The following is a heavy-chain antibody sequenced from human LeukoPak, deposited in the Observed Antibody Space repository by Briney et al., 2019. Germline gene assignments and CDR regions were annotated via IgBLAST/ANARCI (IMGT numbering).Heavy chain of an antibody. Sequence: PSETLSLTCAVYGGSFSGYYWSWIRQPPGKGLEWIGEINHSGSTNYNPSLKSRVTISVGTSKNQFSLKLSSVTAADTAVYYCARGRSYYYGSGILFDYWGQGTLVTVSS. V-gene: IGHV4-34*01. J-gene: IGHJ4*02. CDR3: ARGRSYYYGSGILFDY. CDR2: INHSGST. D-gene: IGHD3-10*01. CDR1: GGSFSGYY.